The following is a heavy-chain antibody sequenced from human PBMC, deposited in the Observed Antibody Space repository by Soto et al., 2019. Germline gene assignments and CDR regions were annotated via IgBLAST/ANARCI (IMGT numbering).Heavy chain of an antibody. CDR3: ARGHDSSGYYHHFDY. D-gene: IGHD3-22*01. CDR2: INPSGGST. Sequence: ASVKVSCKAIGYSFTSHYMHWVRQAPGQGLEWMGIINPSGGSTSYAQKFQGRATMTRDTSTSTVYMELSSLRSEDTAVYYCARGHDSSGYYHHFDYWGQGTLVTVSS. J-gene: IGHJ4*02. V-gene: IGHV1-46*03. CDR1: GYSFTSHY.